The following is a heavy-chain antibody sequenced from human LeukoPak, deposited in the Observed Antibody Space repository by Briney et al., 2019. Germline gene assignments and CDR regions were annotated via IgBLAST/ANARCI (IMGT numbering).Heavy chain of an antibody. D-gene: IGHD4-23*01. CDR1: GFSFSRHA. CDR2: ISYDGSNK. Sequence: GGSLRLSCEASGFSFSRHAMNWVRQAPGKGLEWVAVISYDGSNKYYADSVKGRFTISRDNSKNSLYLQMNSLRAEDTAVYYCARDVDGGNPADFDPWGQGTLVTVSS. V-gene: IGHV3-30*03. J-gene: IGHJ5*02. CDR3: ARDVDGGNPADFDP.